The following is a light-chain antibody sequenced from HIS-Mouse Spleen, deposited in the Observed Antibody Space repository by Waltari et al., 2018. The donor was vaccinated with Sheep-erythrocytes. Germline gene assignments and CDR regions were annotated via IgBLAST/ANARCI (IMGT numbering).Light chain of an antibody. Sequence: AIQLTQSPSSLSASVGDRVTITCRASQGFSSALAWYQQKPGKAPKLLIYDASSVESGVPSRFSGSGSGTDFTLTISSLQPEDFATYYCQQFNNYPRTFGQGTKVEIK. J-gene: IGKJ1*01. CDR1: QGFSSA. CDR3: QQFNNYPRT. V-gene: IGKV1D-13*01. CDR2: DAS.